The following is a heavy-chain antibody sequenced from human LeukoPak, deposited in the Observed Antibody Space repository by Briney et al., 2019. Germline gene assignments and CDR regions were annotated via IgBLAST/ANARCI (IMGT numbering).Heavy chain of an antibody. CDR1: GGSLSSSNYY. V-gene: IGHV4-39*01. J-gene: IGHJ1*01. CDR3: VRQGPLGVVLMVSTIMHFHH. CDR2: IYYTGTS. D-gene: IGHD2-8*01. Sequence: TSETLSLSCAVSGGSLSSSNYYWGCIRQPPGKGPEWIGTIYYTGTSYYSSSLESRGTMSVDKSKNQFSLRLRSVTAADTATYYCVRQGPLGVVLMVSTIMHFHHWGPGALVTVAS.